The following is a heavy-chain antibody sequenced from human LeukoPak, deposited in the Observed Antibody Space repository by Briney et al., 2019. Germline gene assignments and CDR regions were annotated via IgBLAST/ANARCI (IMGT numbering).Heavy chain of an antibody. CDR1: GYTFTGYY. CDR2: INPSGGST. V-gene: IGHV1-46*01. CDR3: ARGYYYDSSAPMHY. D-gene: IGHD3-22*01. J-gene: IGHJ4*02. Sequence: ASVKVSCKASGYTFTGYYMHWVRQAPGQGLEWMGIINPSGGSTGYAQKFQGRVTMTRDMSTSTVYMELSSLRSEDTAVYYCARGYYYDSSAPMHYWGQGTLVTVSS.